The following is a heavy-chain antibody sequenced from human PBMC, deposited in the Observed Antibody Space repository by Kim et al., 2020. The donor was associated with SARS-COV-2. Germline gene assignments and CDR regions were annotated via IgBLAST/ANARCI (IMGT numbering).Heavy chain of an antibody. CDR1: GFTFSSYG. CDR3: AKEGAYCSSTSCYKAWGGNYYYYGMDV. D-gene: IGHD2-2*02. V-gene: IGHV3-30*18. Sequence: GGSLRLSCAASGFTFSSYGMHWVRQAPGKGLEWVAVISYDGSNKYYADSVKGRFTISRDNSKNTLYLQMNSLRAEDTAVYYCAKEGAYCSSTSCYKAWGGNYYYYGMDVWGQGTTVTVSS. CDR2: ISYDGSNK. J-gene: IGHJ6*02.